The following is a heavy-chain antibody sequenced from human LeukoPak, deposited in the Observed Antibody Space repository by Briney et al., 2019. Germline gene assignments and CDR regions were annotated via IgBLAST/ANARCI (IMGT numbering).Heavy chain of an antibody. CDR3: AKDAATTHPGDKPNSLWFGELLYYFDY. D-gene: IGHD3-10*01. CDR2: TSGSGGST. J-gene: IGHJ4*02. V-gene: IGHV3-23*01. Sequence: PGGSLRLSCAGSGFIFDDYAMHWVRQAPGKGLEWVSATSGSGGSTYYADSVKGRFTISRDNSKNTLYLQMNSLRAEDTAVYYCAKDAATTHPGDKPNSLWFGELLYYFDYWGQGTLVTVSS. CDR1: GFIFDDYA.